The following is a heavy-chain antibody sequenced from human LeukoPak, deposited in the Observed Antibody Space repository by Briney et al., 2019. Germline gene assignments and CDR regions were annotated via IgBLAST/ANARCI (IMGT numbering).Heavy chain of an antibody. J-gene: IGHJ6*03. CDR2: ISAYNGNT. D-gene: IGHD6-13*01. Sequence: GASVKVSCKASGYTFTSYGISWVRQAPGQGLEWMGWISAYNGNTNYAQKLQGRVTMTTDTSTSTAYMELRSLRSDDTAVYYCARGLSSSWYVGYYYYYYMDVWGKGTTVIVSS. V-gene: IGHV1-18*01. CDR1: GYTFTSYG. CDR3: ARGLSSSWYVGYYYYYYMDV.